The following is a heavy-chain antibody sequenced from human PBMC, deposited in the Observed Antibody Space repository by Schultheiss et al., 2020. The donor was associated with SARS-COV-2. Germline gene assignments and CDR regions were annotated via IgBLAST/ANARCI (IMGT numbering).Heavy chain of an antibody. CDR1: GFTFSNAW. J-gene: IGHJ4*02. Sequence: GGSLRLSCAASGFTFSNAWMSWVRQAPGKGLEWVAVIWYDGSNKYYADSVKGRFTISRDNSKNTLYLQMNSLRAEDTAVYYCAREVAGSSTAHFDYWGQGTLVTVSS. CDR3: AREVAGSSTAHFDY. D-gene: IGHD1-26*01. V-gene: IGHV3-33*08. CDR2: IWYDGSNK.